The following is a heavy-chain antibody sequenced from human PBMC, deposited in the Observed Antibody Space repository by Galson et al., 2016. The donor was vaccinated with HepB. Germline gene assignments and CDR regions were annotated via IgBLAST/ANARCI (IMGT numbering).Heavy chain of an antibody. CDR2: IWYDESDK. J-gene: IGHJ4*02. CDR3: AREEAGDYHFDY. V-gene: IGHV3-33*08. D-gene: IGHD7-27*01. CDR1: GFTFSSYA. Sequence: SLRLSCAASGFTFSSYAMHWVRQAPGKGLEWVARIWYDESDKLYVDSVKDRFTISRDDSKNTLYLQMNSLRAEDPAVYHCAREEAGDYHFDYWGQGTLVTVSS.